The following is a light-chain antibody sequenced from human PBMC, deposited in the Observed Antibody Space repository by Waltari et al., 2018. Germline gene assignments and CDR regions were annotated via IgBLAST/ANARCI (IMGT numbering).Light chain of an antibody. CDR2: DTC. Sequence: EIVLTQSQATLSLSPGERATLSYRASQSATTYLAWYQQKPGQAPRLLIYDTCWSASGIPVRFSGSGSGIDFTLSSSSLEPEEFAFYHCQQGSNWPGGTFGPGTKVDIK. V-gene: IGKV3-11*01. CDR3: QQGSNWPGGT. CDR1: QSATTY. J-gene: IGKJ3*01.